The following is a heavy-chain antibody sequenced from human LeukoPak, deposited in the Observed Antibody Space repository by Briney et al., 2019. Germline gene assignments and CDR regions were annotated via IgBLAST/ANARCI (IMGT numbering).Heavy chain of an antibody. CDR2: IDPSDSYT. CDR3: ASRGGGGTLDYFDY. CDR1: GYSFTSYW. Sequence: GESLKISCKGSGYSFTSYWISWVRQMPGKGLEWMGRIDPSDSYTNYSPSLQGHVTISADKSISTAYLQWSSLKASDTAMYYCASRGGGGTLDYFDYWGQGTLVTVSS. J-gene: IGHJ4*02. D-gene: IGHD2/OR15-2a*01. V-gene: IGHV5-10-1*01.